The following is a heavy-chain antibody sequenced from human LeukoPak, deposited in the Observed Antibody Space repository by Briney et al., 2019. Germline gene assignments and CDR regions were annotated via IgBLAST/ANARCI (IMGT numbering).Heavy chain of an antibody. CDR1: GFTFSSYS. Sequence: GGSLRLSCAASGFTFSSYSMNWVRQAPGKGLEWVSYISSSSSTIYYADSVKGRFTISRDNAKNSLYLQMNSLRAEDTAVYYCARDSVGSYWDYFDYWGQGTLVTVSS. J-gene: IGHJ4*02. CDR2: ISSSSSTI. D-gene: IGHD1-26*01. CDR3: ARDSVGSYWDYFDY. V-gene: IGHV3-48*01.